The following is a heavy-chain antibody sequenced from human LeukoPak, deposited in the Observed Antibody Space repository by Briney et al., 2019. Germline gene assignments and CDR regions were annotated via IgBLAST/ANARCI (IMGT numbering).Heavy chain of an antibody. CDR1: GGSISSYY. CDR3: ARLQRITMAGPDYWYFDL. D-gene: IGHD3-10*01. CDR2: IYTSGST. J-gene: IGHJ2*01. V-gene: IGHV4-4*07. Sequence: SETLSLTCTVSGGSISSYYWSWIRQPAGKGLEWIGRIYTSGSTNYNPSLKSRVTISVDTSKTQFSLKMNSVTAADTAVYYCARLQRITMAGPDYWYFDLWGRGTLVTVSP.